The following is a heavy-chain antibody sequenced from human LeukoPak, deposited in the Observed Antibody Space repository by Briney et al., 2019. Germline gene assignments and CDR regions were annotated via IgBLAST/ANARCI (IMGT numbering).Heavy chain of an antibody. D-gene: IGHD3-3*01. CDR1: AYMFTKYA. CDR3: ARVFVVAEGDDYFYYGMDV. CDR2: INTNTGIP. Sequence: ASVKVSCKATAYMFTKYAMNWVRQVPGQGLEWMGWINTNTGIPTYGQGFTGRFVFSLDTSVSTAYLQISSLKAEDSGVYYCARVFVVAEGDDYFYYGMDVWGQGTTVTVSS. J-gene: IGHJ6*02. V-gene: IGHV7-4-1*02.